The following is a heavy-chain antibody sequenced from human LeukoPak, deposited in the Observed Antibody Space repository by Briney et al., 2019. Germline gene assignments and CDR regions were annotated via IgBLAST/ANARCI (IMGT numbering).Heavy chain of an antibody. D-gene: IGHD3-9*01. CDR2: FTHSGRT. V-gene: IGHV4-34*01. Sequence: PSETLSLTCAVYGGSPSGSYFWSWIRQPPGKGLEWIGEFTHSGRTHYNPSIKSRVTISVDTSKNQFSLKLSSVTAADTAVYYCARRLGGGYDILTGPGKTGFDYWDQGTLVTVSS. J-gene: IGHJ4*02. CDR3: ARRLGGGYDILTGPGKTGFDY. CDR1: GGSPSGSY.